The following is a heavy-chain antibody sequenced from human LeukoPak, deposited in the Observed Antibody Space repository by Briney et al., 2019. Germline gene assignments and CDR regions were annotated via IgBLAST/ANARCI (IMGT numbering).Heavy chain of an antibody. CDR3: ARPGFAAYNSDY. CDR1: GYSFSNYW. Sequence: GGSLKISCKGFGYSFSNYWIGWVRQMPGKGLEWMGIIYPSDSDTRYSPSFQGQVTISADKPINTAYLQWGSLKASDTAMYFCARPGFAAYNSDYWGQGTLVTVSS. V-gene: IGHV5-51*01. D-gene: IGHD5-24*01. CDR2: IYPSDSDT. J-gene: IGHJ4*02.